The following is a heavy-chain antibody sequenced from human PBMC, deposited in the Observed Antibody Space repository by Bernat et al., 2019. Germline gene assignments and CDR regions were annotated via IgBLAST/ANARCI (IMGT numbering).Heavy chain of an antibody. V-gene: IGHV3-48*01. J-gene: IGHJ4*02. Sequence: ELQLVESGGGLVQPGGSLRLSCAASGFSSSTSDMHWVRQAPGKRLERGSFISGGSTTIYYADSVKGRFIISRDNGENSLYLQLSSLRVEDTAVYYCASDGKRRSNYGYDFDYWGQGTLVTVSS. CDR2: ISGGSTTI. CDR3: ASDGKRRSNYGYDFDY. D-gene: IGHD3-16*01. CDR1: GFSSSTSD.